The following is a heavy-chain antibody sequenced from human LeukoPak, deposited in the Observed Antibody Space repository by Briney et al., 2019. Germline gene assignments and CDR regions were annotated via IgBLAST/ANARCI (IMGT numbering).Heavy chain of an antibody. CDR2: VNVSGSA. V-gene: IGHV4-4*07. Sequence: SETLSLTCSVSGGSISNYYWSWIRQPAGKGLEWIGRVNVSGSANYNPSLQSRVTMSVDTSKNQFSLNLRSLTAADMAVYYCARDVYYGDYVSSWGQGTLVTVSS. CDR3: ARDVYYGDYVSS. CDR1: GGSISNYY. J-gene: IGHJ5*02. D-gene: IGHD3-16*01.